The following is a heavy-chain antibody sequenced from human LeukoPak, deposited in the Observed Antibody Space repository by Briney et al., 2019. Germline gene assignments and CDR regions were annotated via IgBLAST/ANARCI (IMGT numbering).Heavy chain of an antibody. CDR2: TNHSGST. V-gene: IGHV4-34*01. CDR1: GGSFSGYY. CDR3: ARNRVLDY. J-gene: IGHJ4*02. Sequence: SETLSLTCAVYGGSFSGYYWSWIRQPPGKGLEWIGETNHSGSTNYNPSLKSRVTISVDTSKNQFSLKLSSVTAADTAVYYCARNRVLDYWGQGTLVTVSS. D-gene: IGHD3-10*01.